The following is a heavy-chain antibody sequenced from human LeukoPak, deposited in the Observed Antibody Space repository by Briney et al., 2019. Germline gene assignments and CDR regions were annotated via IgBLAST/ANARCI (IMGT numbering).Heavy chain of an antibody. D-gene: IGHD3-10*01. Sequence: GASVKVSCKASGYTFTSYAMHWVRQAPGQRLEWMGWINAGNGNTKYSQKFQGRVTITRDTSASTAYMELSSLRSEDTTVYYCARGPYYHNWFDPWGQGTLVTVSS. V-gene: IGHV1-3*01. J-gene: IGHJ5*02. CDR2: INAGNGNT. CDR3: ARGPYYHNWFDP. CDR1: GYTFTSYA.